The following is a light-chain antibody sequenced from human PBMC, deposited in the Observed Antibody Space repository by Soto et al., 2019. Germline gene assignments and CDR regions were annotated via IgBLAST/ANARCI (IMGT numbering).Light chain of an antibody. CDR2: GAS. CDR3: QQYDSWRYT. CDR1: QGVSRT. Sequence: EIVMTQSPVSLSVSPGERATLSCRASQGVSRTLAWYQQKPGQAPRLLIYGASTRATGIPARFSGSGSGTEFTLTISSLQSEDFAVYYCQQYDSWRYTFGQGTKLEIK. J-gene: IGKJ2*01. V-gene: IGKV3-15*01.